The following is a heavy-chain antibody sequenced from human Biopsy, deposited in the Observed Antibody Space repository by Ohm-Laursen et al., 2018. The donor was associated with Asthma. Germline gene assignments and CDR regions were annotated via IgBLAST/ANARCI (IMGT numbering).Heavy chain of an antibody. CDR1: GYTFNSAG. J-gene: IGHJ5*02. V-gene: IGHV1-18*01. Sequence: ASVKVSCKASGYTFNSAGITWVRQAPGQGLEWMGWISVYNGNTKVAQKLQDRVTMITDTSTSTAYMELRCLRSDDTAVYFCAATGYSGYYYRTWGQGTLVTVSS. CDR2: ISVYNGNT. CDR3: AATGYSGYYYRT. D-gene: IGHD5-12*01.